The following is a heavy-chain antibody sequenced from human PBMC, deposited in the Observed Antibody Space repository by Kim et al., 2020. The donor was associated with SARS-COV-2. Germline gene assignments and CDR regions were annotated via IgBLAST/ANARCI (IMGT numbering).Heavy chain of an antibody. CDR2: TYYRSKWYN. J-gene: IGHJ6*02. V-gene: IGHV6-1*01. D-gene: IGHD5-12*01. Sequence: SQTLSLTCAISGDSVSSNSAAWNWIRQSPSRGLEWLGRTYYRSKWYNDYAVSVKSRITINPDTSKNQFSLQLNSVTPEDTAVYYCARDRGYDLTEYYYYYGMDAWGQGTTVTVSS. CDR1: GDSVSSNSAA. CDR3: ARDRGYDLTEYYYYYGMDA.